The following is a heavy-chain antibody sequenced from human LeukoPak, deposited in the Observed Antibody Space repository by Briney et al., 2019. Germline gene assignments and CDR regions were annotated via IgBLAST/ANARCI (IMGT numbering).Heavy chain of an antibody. CDR3: ARVARRTGLLDY. Sequence: ASVKVSCKSSGYTFTVYYIHWVRQAPGQGLEWMGWIDPKSGDTNHAQNFQGRVTMTRDTSISTAYMELSRLRSDDTAVYYCARVARRTGLLDYWGQGTLVTVSS. D-gene: IGHD5-18*01. V-gene: IGHV1-2*02. CDR1: GYTFTVYY. CDR2: IDPKSGDT. J-gene: IGHJ4*02.